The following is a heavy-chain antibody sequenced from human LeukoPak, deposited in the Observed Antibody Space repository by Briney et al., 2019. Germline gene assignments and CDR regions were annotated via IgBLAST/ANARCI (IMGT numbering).Heavy chain of an antibody. CDR2: ISGSGGST. Sequence: GGSLRLSCAASGFTFSSYAMSWVRQAPGKGLEWVSAISGSGGSTYYADSVKGRFTISRDNAKNSLYLQMNSLRDEDTAVFYCARGRPGGYFDYWGQGTLVIASP. D-gene: IGHD1-14*01. CDR3: ARGRPGGYFDY. V-gene: IGHV3-23*01. CDR1: GFTFSSYA. J-gene: IGHJ4*02.